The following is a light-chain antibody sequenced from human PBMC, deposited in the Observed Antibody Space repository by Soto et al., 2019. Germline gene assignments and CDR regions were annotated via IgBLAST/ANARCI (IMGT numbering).Light chain of an antibody. J-gene: IGKJ4*01. CDR2: EAA. CDR3: QQYERYPLT. V-gene: IGKV1-5*01. CDR1: QNIYKW. Sequence: DIQMTQSPSTLSASIGDRVTITCRASQNIYKWLAWYQQKPQKAPKLLIFEAAALETGVSPRFSGSGSGTEFTLTINSLQPDDFATYYCQQYERYPLTFGGGTKVE.